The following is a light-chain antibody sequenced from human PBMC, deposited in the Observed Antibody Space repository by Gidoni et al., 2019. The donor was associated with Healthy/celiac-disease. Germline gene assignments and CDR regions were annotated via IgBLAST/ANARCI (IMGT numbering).Light chain of an antibody. CDR1: QSVSSSY. CDR3: QQYGSP. J-gene: IGKJ4*01. Sequence: ELVLTQSPGTLSLSPGERATLSCRASQSVSSSYLAWYQQKPGQAPRLLIYGASSRATGIPDRCSGSGSGTDFTLTISRLEPEDFAVYYCQQYGSPFGGXTKVEIK. V-gene: IGKV3-20*01. CDR2: GAS.